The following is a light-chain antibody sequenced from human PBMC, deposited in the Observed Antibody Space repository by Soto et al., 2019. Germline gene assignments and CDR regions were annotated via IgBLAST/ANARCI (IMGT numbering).Light chain of an antibody. Sequence: QSVLTQPTSASVTPGQRVTISCSGSSSNIVSNTVNWYQQLPGTAPKLLIYSNNQRPSGVPDRFSGSKSGTSASLAISGLQSEDEADYYCAAWDDSLNGVVFGGGTKLTVL. CDR1: SSNIVSNT. J-gene: IGLJ2*01. CDR3: AAWDDSLNGVV. CDR2: SNN. V-gene: IGLV1-44*01.